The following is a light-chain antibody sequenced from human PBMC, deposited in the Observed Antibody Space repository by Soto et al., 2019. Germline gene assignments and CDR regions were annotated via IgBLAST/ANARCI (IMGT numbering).Light chain of an antibody. CDR3: QQTDKTPYT. J-gene: IGKJ2*01. CDR2: ATS. Sequence: DVQMTQSPSSLSSSLGDRVTITCRARQYIRTYLNWYQQKPGKAPKLLICATSTLNSGVPSRFSGSGAGTDLALTISRLQPADFATYYCQQTDKTPYTFGQGTKLQIK. V-gene: IGKV1-39*01. CDR1: QYIRTY.